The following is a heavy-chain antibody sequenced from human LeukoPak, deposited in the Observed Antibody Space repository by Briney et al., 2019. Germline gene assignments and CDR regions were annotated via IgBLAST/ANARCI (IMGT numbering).Heavy chain of an antibody. D-gene: IGHD3-10*01. Sequence: PGGSLRLSCAASGFIVSSSYMGWVRQAPGKGLEWVSYIYSDGRTFYADSVKGRFTTSRDSSKNTLYFQMNSLRAEDTAVYYCAASITMFDYWGQGTLVTVSS. V-gene: IGHV3-66*01. J-gene: IGHJ4*02. CDR1: GFIVSSSY. CDR3: AASITMFDY. CDR2: IYSDGRT.